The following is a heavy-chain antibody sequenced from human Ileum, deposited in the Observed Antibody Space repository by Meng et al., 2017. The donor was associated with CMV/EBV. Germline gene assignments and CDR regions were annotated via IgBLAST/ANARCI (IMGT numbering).Heavy chain of an antibody. CDR3: ARDIYGLGTFN. D-gene: IGHD3-10*01. J-gene: IGHJ4*01. V-gene: IGHV3-11*01. CDR1: GFVFSNYY. CDR2: ISSSGNVI. Sequence: SCETSGFVFSNYYINWIRQAPGKGLEWVSHISSSGNVIKHADSVRGRFTISRDNAKRSVYLQMDNLRDEDTAVYYCARDIYGLGTFNWGHGTLVTVSS.